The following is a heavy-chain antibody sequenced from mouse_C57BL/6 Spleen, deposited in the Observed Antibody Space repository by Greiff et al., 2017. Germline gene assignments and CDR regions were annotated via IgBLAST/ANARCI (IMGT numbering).Heavy chain of an antibody. D-gene: IGHD1-1*01. Sequence: VQLQQSGAELVRPGASVKLSCTASGFNIKDDYMHWVKQRPEQGLEWIGWIDPENGDTEYASKFQGKATITADTSSNTAYLQLSSLTSEDTAVYYCTLHYYGSRDWYFDVWGTGTTVTVSS. V-gene: IGHV14-4*01. J-gene: IGHJ1*03. CDR2: IDPENGDT. CDR1: GFNIKDDY. CDR3: TLHYYGSRDWYFDV.